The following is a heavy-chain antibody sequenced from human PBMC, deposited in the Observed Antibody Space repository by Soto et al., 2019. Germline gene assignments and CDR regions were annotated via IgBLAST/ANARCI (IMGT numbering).Heavy chain of an antibody. J-gene: IGHJ4*02. V-gene: IGHV3-7*01. CDR1: GFIFRSYW. CDR3: ARASREPDDY. Sequence: GGSLRLSCGASGFIFRSYWMSWVRQAPGKGPEWVANINEDGSEKYFVDSVEGRFTISRDNAKNSLYLQMNSLRAEDTAVYYCARASREPDDYWGQGTLVTVSS. CDR2: INEDGSEK. D-gene: IGHD6-6*01.